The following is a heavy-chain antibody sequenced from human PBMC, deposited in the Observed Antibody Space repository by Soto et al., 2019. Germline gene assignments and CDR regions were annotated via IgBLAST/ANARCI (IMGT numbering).Heavy chain of an antibody. CDR1: GASISSGDYF. V-gene: IGHV4-30-4*01. CDR2: IYDSGSS. CDR3: SIEKCYISGPKNFYD. D-gene: IGHD2-15*01. J-gene: IGHJ4*02. Sequence: PSETLSLTCTVSGASISSGDYFWSWIRQSPGKGLEWIGYIYDSGSSYYNPSLKSRVTMSVDTSKNQFSLKLRSVTAADTAVYYCSIEKCYISGPKNFYDLGQGTLVTVPP.